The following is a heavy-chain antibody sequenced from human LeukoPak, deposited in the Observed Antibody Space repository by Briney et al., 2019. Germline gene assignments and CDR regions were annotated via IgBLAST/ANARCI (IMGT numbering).Heavy chain of an antibody. CDR1: GGSISSSSYY. D-gene: IGHD2-15*01. CDR2: IYYSGST. J-gene: IGHJ4*02. Sequence: PPETLSLTCTVSGGSISSSSYYWGWIRQPPGKGLEWIGSIYYSGSTYYNPSLKSRVTISVDTSKNQFSLKLSSVTAADTAVYYCARVVVAATTFDYWGQGTLVTVSS. CDR3: ARVVVAATTFDY. V-gene: IGHV4-39*01.